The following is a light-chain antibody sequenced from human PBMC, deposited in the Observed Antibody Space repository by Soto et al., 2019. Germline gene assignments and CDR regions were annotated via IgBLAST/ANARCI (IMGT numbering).Light chain of an antibody. J-gene: IGLJ3*02. CDR2: EVS. CDR1: SSDVGGYNY. V-gene: IGLV2-14*01. CDR3: SSHTSSSTVV. Sequence: QSVLTQPASVSGSPGQSITISCTGTSSDVGGYNYVCWYQQYPGKAPKLMIYEVSNRPSGVSNRFSGSKSGNTASLTISGLQAEDEADYYCSSHTSSSTVVFGGGTKLTVL.